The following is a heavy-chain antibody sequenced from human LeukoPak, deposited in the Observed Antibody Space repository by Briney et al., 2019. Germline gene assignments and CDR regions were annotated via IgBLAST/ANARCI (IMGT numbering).Heavy chain of an antibody. CDR3: VGTIASRGSEY. CDR2: LPPDELGI. V-gene: IGHV3-74*01. Sequence: QTGGSLRLSCAASGFTFSRYALHWVRQAPGMGLVWVSRLPPDELGIIYADSVKGRFTVSRDNAKNTVYLQMNNLRVDDTAMYYCVGTIASRGSEYWGQGALVTVSS. D-gene: IGHD6-6*01. J-gene: IGHJ4*02. CDR1: GFTFSRYA.